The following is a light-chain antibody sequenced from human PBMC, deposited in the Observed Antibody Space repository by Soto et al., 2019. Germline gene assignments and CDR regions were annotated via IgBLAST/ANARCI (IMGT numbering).Light chain of an antibody. CDR3: SSYTSTNTLI. J-gene: IGLJ2*01. V-gene: IGLV2-14*01. Sequence: QSVLTQPASVSGSPGQSITISCTGTSSDIGGYNYVSWFQQYPGKAPKVMIYEVTNRPSGVSNRFSGSKSGNTASLTISGLQAEDEADYYCSSYTSTNTLISGGGTKVTVL. CDR2: EVT. CDR1: SSDIGGYNY.